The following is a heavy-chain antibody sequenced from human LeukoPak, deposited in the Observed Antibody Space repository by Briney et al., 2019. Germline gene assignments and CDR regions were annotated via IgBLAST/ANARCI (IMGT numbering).Heavy chain of an antibody. CDR3: AREGADTYYYYGMDV. D-gene: IGHD1-26*01. Sequence: PGGSLRLSCAASGFTFSSYGMHWVRQAPGKGLEWVAVIWYDGSNKYYADSVKGRFTISRDNSKNTLYLQMNSLRAEDTAVYYCAREGADTYYYYGMDVWGQGTTVTVSS. CDR2: IWYDGSNK. J-gene: IGHJ6*02. CDR1: GFTFSSYG. V-gene: IGHV3-33*01.